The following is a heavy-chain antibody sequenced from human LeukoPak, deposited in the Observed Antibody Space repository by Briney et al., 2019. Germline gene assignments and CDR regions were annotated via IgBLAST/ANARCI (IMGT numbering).Heavy chain of an antibody. Sequence: GGSLRLSCAASGFTFRNYWMNLGRQGPGGGLELVSRIKGDGTTTTYADSVKGRFTISRDNAKNTLYLQMNSLRVEDTAVYHCVKSDWFDPWGQGTLVTVSS. CDR2: IKGDGTTT. CDR3: VKSDWFDP. J-gene: IGHJ5*02. CDR1: GFTFRNYW. V-gene: IGHV3-74*03.